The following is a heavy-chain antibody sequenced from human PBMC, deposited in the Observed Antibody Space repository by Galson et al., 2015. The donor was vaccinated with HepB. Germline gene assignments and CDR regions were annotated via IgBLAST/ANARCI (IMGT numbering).Heavy chain of an antibody. V-gene: IGHV1-18*01. Sequence: SVKASCKASGYTFPDYGISWVRQAPGQGLEWMGWISAYNGKTNYAQKLQGRVTLTTDTSTNTVYMELRSLRSDDTAVYYCARDTSYGDTSLFYWGQGTLVAVSS. CDR3: ARDTSYGDTSLFY. CDR1: GYTFPDYG. CDR2: ISAYNGKT. D-gene: IGHD4-17*01. J-gene: IGHJ4*02.